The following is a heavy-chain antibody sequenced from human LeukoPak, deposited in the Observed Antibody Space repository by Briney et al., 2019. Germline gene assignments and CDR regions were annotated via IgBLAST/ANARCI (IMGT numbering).Heavy chain of an antibody. D-gene: IGHD2-15*01. CDR1: GFTFSDYY. V-gene: IGHV3-11*04. CDR3: ARDWVGYCSGGSCSGFDY. Sequence: PGGSLRLSCAASGFTFSDYYMSWIRQAPGKGLEWVSYISSSGSTIYYADSVKGRFTISRDNAKNSLYLQMNSLRAEDTAVYYCARDWVGYCSGGSCSGFDYWGQGTLVTVSS. CDR2: ISSSGSTI. J-gene: IGHJ4*02.